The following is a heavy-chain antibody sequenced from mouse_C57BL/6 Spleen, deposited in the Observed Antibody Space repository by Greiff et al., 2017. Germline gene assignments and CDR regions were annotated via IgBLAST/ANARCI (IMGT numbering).Heavy chain of an antibody. CDR1: GFSLTSYG. J-gene: IGHJ3*01. CDR2: IWSDGST. CDR3: ASQDSSGYAWFAY. D-gene: IGHD3-2*02. Sequence: VQLQQSGPGLVAPSQSLSITCTVSGFSLTSYGVHWVRQPPGKGLEWLVLIWSDGSTTYNSALKSRLSISKDNSKSQVFLKMNSLQTDDTAMYYWASQDSSGYAWFAYWGQGTLVTVSA. V-gene: IGHV2-6*03.